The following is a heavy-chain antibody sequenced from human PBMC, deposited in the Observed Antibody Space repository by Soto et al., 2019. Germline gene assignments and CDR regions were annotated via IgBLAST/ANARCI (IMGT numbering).Heavy chain of an antibody. J-gene: IGHJ6*02. Sequence: AETLSVTCAVSGESISSTNWWGWVRQPPGKGLEWIGDIYHSGSTNYNPSLQSRVTISVDKSKNQFSLKLSSVTAADTAVYYGSLVQDFRSVEPQDGMAVWGQRT. CDR1: GESISSTNW. CDR3: SLVQDFRSVEPQDGMAV. CDR2: IYHSGST. V-gene: IGHV4-4*02. D-gene: IGHD3-3*01.